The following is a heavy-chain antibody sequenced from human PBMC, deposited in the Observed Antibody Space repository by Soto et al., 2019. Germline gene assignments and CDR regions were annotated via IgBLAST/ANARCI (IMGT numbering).Heavy chain of an antibody. J-gene: IGHJ6*02. CDR3: ARDSYYYGSGSYYKNSLAYYGMDV. V-gene: IGHV1-69*13. Sequence: SVKVSCKASGGTFSSYAISWVRQAPGQGLEWMGGSIPIFGTANYAQKFQGRVTITADESTSTAYMELSSLRSEDTAVYYCARDSYYYGSGSYYKNSLAYYGMDVWGQGTTVTVLL. D-gene: IGHD3-10*01. CDR2: SIPIFGTA. CDR1: GGTFSSYA.